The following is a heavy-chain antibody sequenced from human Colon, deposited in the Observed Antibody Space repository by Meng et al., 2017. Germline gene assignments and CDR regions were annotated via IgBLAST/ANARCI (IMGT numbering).Heavy chain of an antibody. CDR1: NYSITNGFY. D-gene: IGHD3-3*01. Sequence: SEPLSLPCTVPNYSITNGFYWGWVRQPPGKGLEWIGSFYHNGKKYYNPSLKSRVTISVDPSKNQFSLRLSSVTAADTAVYYCPLTTFGVAPMDFDKWGQGILVTVSS. CDR3: PLTTFGVAPMDFDK. CDR2: FYHNGKK. J-gene: IGHJ4*02. V-gene: IGHV4-38-2*02.